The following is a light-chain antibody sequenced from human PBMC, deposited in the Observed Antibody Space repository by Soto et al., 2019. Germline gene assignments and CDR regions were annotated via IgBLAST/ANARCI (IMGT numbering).Light chain of an antibody. J-gene: IGKJ1*01. CDR2: GAS. CDR3: QQYNTWPLT. V-gene: IGKV2-29*01. CDR1: QSLLHITGETF. Sequence: DVVMTQTPLSLSVAPGQPASISCKSSQSLLHITGETFLFWYLQKPGQSPRLLIYGASTRATGIPARFSGSGSGTDFTLTISRLQSEDVALYQCQQYNTWPLTFGQGTKVDIK.